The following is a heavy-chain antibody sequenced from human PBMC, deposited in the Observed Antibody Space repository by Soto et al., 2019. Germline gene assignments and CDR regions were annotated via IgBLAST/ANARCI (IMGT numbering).Heavy chain of an antibody. Sequence: GASVKVSCKASGYTFTSYYMHWVRQAPGQGLEWMGIINPSGGSTSYAQKFQGRVTMTRDTSTSTVYMELSSLRSEDTAVYYCARESIVVVVAANLFYYYGMDVWGQGTTVTVSS. CDR3: ARESIVVVVAANLFYYYGMDV. J-gene: IGHJ6*02. CDR1: GYTFTSYY. CDR2: INPSGGST. V-gene: IGHV1-46*01. D-gene: IGHD2-15*01.